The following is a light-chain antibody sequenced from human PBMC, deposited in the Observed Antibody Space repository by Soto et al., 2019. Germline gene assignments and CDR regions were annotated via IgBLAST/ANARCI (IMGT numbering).Light chain of an antibody. V-gene: IGLV1-40*01. Sequence: QSVLTQPPSVSGAPGQRVTISCTGSSSNIGAGYVVHWYQQLPGTAPKLLTYGNNNRPSGVPDRFSGSKSGTSPSLAITGLQAEDEADYYCQSYDSNLSGVIFGGGTKLTVL. J-gene: IGLJ2*01. CDR3: QSYDSNLSGVI. CDR1: SSNIGAGYV. CDR2: GNN.